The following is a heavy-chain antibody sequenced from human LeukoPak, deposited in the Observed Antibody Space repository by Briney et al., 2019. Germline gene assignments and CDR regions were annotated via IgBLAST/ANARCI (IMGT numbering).Heavy chain of an antibody. CDR3: AKDSQTWIQLWLRGYFDY. D-gene: IGHD5-18*01. CDR2: ISGSGGST. V-gene: IGHV3-23*01. CDR1: GFTFSSYA. Sequence: GGSLRLSCAASGFTFSSYAMSWVRQAPGKGLEWVSAISGSGGSTYYADSVKGRFTVSRDNSKNTLYLQMNSPRAEDTAVYYCAKDSQTWIQLWLRGYFDYWGQGTLVTVSS. J-gene: IGHJ4*02.